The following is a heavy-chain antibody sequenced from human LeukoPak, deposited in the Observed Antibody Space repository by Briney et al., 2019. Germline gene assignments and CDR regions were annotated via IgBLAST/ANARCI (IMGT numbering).Heavy chain of an antibody. CDR2: INAGNGNT. V-gene: IGHV1-3*01. J-gene: IGHJ5*02. D-gene: IGHD3-10*01. CDR1: GYTFTSYA. CDR3: ARAIYGSGLDNWFDP. Sequence: GASVKVSCKASGYTFTSYAMHWVRQAPGQRLGWMGWINAGNGNTKYSQKFQGRVTITRDTSASTAYMELSSLRSEDTAVYYCARAIYGSGLDNWFDPWGQGTLVTVSS.